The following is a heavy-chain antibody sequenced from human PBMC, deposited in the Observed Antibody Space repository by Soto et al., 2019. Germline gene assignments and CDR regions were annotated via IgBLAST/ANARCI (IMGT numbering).Heavy chain of an antibody. CDR2: IIPKLGSA. D-gene: IGHD5-12*01. J-gene: IGHJ4*02. Sequence: QVQLVQSGAEVKKPGSSVQVSCKASGGGNLRDYRTTWVRQAPGQGLEWMGGIIPKLGSANYAQNFQGRVTITAEESTNTVYMELRSLRSDDTAVYYCARGAGGYNFGAVYWGQGTPVTVSS. V-gene: IGHV1-69*01. CDR3: ARGAGGYNFGAVY. CDR1: GGGNLRDYR.